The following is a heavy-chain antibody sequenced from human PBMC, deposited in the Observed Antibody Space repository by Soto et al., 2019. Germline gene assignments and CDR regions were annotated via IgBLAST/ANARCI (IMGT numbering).Heavy chain of an antibody. CDR1: GGSFSGYY. J-gene: IGHJ4*02. V-gene: IGHV4-34*01. D-gene: IGHD3-9*01. Sequence: SETLSLTCAVYGGSFSGYYWSWIRQPPGKGLEWIGEINHSGSTNYNPSLKSRVTISVDTSKNQFSLKLSSVTAADTAVYYCASGVLRYFDRSNMGGHYFDYWGQGTLVTVSS. CDR2: INHSGST. CDR3: ASGVLRYFDRSNMGGHYFDY.